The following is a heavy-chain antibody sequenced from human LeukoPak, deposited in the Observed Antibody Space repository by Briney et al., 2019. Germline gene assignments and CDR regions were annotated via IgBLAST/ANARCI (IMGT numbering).Heavy chain of an antibody. V-gene: IGHV3-30*18. Sequence: GGSLRLSCAASGFTFSSYGMHWVRQAPGKGLEWVAVISYDGSNKYYADSVKGRFTISRDNSKNTLYLQMNSLRAEDTAVYYCAKDSCLDYCCRGTLVAVSS. CDR2: ISYDGSNK. D-gene: IGHD2-15*01. CDR3: AKDSCLDY. CDR1: GFTFSSYG. J-gene: IGHJ4*02.